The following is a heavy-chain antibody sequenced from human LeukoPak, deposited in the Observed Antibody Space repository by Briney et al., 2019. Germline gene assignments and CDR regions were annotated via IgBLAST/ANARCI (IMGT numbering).Heavy chain of an antibody. CDR1: GYTFTSYG. CDR3: ARESPIAVAAPEDY. Sequence: ASVKVSCKASGYTFTSYGISWVRQAPGQGLEWMGWISAYNGNTNYAQKLQGRVTMTTDTSTITAYMELRSLRSDDTAVYYCARESPIAVAAPEDYWGQGTLVTVSS. J-gene: IGHJ4*02. CDR2: ISAYNGNT. V-gene: IGHV1-18*01. D-gene: IGHD6-19*01.